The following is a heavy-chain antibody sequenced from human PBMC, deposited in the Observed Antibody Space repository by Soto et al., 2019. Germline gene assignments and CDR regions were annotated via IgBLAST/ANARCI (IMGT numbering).Heavy chain of an antibody. CDR3: AKRDVPHSTSNAYFYDH. CDR2: ISVSVGST. Sequence: EVQLLQSGGGLVQPGGSLTLSCGVSGFPFAPSTMSWFRQAPGKGLEWVSTISVSVGSTYSADSVQGRFTVSSDISDNTLFLRITSLTADDTAVYVCAKRDVPHSTSNAYFYDHWGRGVLVTVSS. J-gene: IGHJ4*02. V-gene: IGHV3-23*01. CDR1: GFPFAPST. D-gene: IGHD2-21*02.